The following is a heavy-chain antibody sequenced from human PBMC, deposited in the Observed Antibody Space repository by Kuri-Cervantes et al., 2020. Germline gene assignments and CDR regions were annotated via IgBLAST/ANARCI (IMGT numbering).Heavy chain of an antibody. Sequence: GESLKISCAASGFTFSSYWMSWVRQAPGKGLEWVANIKQDGSEKYYVDSVKGRFTISRDNAKNSLYLQMNSLRAEDTAVYYCARDGEGNWYYYDSSGYRGYWGQGTLVTGSS. CDR1: GFTFSSYW. CDR2: IKQDGSEK. V-gene: IGHV3-7*01. D-gene: IGHD3-22*01. J-gene: IGHJ4*02. CDR3: ARDGEGNWYYYDSSGYRGY.